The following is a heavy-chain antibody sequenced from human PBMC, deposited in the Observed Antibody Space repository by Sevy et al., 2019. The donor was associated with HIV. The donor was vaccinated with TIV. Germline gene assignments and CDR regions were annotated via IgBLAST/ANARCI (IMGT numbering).Heavy chain of an antibody. V-gene: IGHV3-11*01. Sequence: GGSLRLSCAASGFTFSDYYMSWIRQAPGKGLEWVSYISSSGSTIYYADSVKGRLTISRDKAKNSLYLQMNSLRAEDTAVYYCARRHGAVAGTSYYYYYGMDVWGQGTTVTVSS. CDR3: ARRHGAVAGTSYYYYYGMDV. D-gene: IGHD6-19*01. CDR2: ISSSGSTI. CDR1: GFTFSDYY. J-gene: IGHJ6*02.